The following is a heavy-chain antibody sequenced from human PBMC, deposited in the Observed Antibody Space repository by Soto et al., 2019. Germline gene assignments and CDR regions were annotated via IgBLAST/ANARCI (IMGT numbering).Heavy chain of an antibody. J-gene: IGHJ4*02. Sequence: PSETLSLTCTVSGGSISSDYWSWIRQAPGKGLEWIGLIHHSGSTNYNPSLKSRGTISLDTSKNQLSLKLSSVTAADTAVYYCTIGAGWTTDYWGQGTLVTVSS. CDR2: IHHSGST. CDR3: TIGAGWTTDY. CDR1: GGSISSDY. D-gene: IGHD6-19*01. V-gene: IGHV4-59*01.